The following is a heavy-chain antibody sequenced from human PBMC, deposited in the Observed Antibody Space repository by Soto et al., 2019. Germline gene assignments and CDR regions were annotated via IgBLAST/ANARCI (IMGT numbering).Heavy chain of an antibody. V-gene: IGHV1-18*01. Sequence: QVQLVQSGAEVKKPGASVKVSCKASGYTFTSFGISWVRQAPGQGLEWMGWISAYNGNTNYAENLQGRVTMTTDSATSTAYMELRSLRSDDTAVYYCARDHRGGTDAFDIWGQGTMVTVSS. CDR2: ISAYNGNT. CDR1: GYTFTSFG. D-gene: IGHD2-15*01. CDR3: ARDHRGGTDAFDI. J-gene: IGHJ3*02.